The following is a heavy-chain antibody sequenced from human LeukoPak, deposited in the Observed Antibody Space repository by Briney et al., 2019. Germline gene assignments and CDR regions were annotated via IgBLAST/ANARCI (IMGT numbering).Heavy chain of an antibody. Sequence: GASVKVSCKASGYTFTRNYMHWVRQAPGQGLEWMGIINPRGGGTTYAQKFQGRLTMTRDTSTSTVYMELSSLRSEDTAVYYCAREDADYTFSFDFWGQGTLVTVSS. CDR2: INPRGGGT. CDR3: AREDADYTFSFDF. CDR1: GYTFTRNY. V-gene: IGHV1-46*01. D-gene: IGHD4-17*01. J-gene: IGHJ4*02.